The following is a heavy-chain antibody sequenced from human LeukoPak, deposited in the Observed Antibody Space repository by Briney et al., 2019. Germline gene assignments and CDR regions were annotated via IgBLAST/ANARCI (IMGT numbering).Heavy chain of an antibody. CDR3: ARGPIAAAGTYGY. V-gene: IGHV1-2*02. Sequence: ASVKVSCKASGYTFTGYYMHWVRQAPGQGLEWMGWINPNSGGTNYAQKFQGRVTMTRDTSISTAYMELSRLRSDDTAVYYCARGPIAAAGTYGYWGQGALVTVSS. CDR2: INPNSGGT. CDR1: GYTFTGYY. J-gene: IGHJ4*02. D-gene: IGHD6-13*01.